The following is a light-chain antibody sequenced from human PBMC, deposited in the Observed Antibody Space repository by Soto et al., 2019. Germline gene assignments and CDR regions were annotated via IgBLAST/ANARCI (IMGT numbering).Light chain of an antibody. Sequence: EIVLTQSPATLSLSPGERATLSCRASQSVTSNYLAWYQQKPGQAPRLLIYGASTRATGIPARFSGSGSGTEFTLTISSLQSEDFAVYYCQQYNNWPPGTFGQGTKVDIK. CDR2: GAS. V-gene: IGKV3-15*01. CDR1: QSVTSN. CDR3: QQYNNWPPGT. J-gene: IGKJ1*01.